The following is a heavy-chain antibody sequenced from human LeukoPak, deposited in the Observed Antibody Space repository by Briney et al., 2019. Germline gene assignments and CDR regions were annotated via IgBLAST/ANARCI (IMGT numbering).Heavy chain of an antibody. V-gene: IGHV3-20*04. Sequence: TGGSLRLSCAASGFIFDDYGMSWVRQAPGKGLEWVSGINWNGGSTGYADSVKGRFTISRDNAKNSLYLQMNSLRAEDTALYYCARVTTGDYYYYYMDVWGKGTTVTVSS. CDR1: GFIFDDYG. J-gene: IGHJ6*03. D-gene: IGHD4-11*01. CDR3: ARVTTGDYYYYYMDV. CDR2: INWNGGST.